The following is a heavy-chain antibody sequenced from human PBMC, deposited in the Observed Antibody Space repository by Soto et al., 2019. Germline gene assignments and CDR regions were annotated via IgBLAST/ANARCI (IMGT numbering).Heavy chain of an antibody. D-gene: IGHD3-22*01. Sequence: LRLSCAASGFTFSNYEMNWVRQTPGKGLEWVSYISYTGSTIYYADSVRGRFTISRDNSKNSLYLQMNSLRAEDTAVYYCARGLRIYYDRSGLHYWGQGTLVTVSS. J-gene: IGHJ4*02. CDR2: ISYTGSTI. V-gene: IGHV3-48*03. CDR3: ARGLRIYYDRSGLHY. CDR1: GFTFSNYE.